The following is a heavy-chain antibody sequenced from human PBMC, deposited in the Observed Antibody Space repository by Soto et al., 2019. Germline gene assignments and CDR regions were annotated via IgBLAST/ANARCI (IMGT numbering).Heavy chain of an antibody. J-gene: IGHJ4*02. CDR1: GFTVSSNY. V-gene: IGHV3-53*01. CDR2: IYSGGST. Sequence: QPGGSLRLSCAASGFTVSSNYMSWVRQAPGKGLEWVSVIYSGGSTYYADSVKGRFTISRVNSKNTLYLQMNSLRAEDTAVYYCARGAVVVAAAPGHWGQGTLVTVSS. D-gene: IGHD2-15*01. CDR3: ARGAVVVAAAPGH.